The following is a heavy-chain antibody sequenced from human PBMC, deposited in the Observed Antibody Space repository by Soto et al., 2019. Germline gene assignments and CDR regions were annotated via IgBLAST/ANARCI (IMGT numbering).Heavy chain of an antibody. CDR1: GFTFDDYG. Sequence: GGSLRLSCAASGFTFDDYGMHWVRQAPGRGLEWVAGISWNSGSIAYADSVKGRFTISRDNAKNSLYLQMNSLRADDTALYYCAKDVQQSDRAWYFDYWGQGTRVTV. CDR3: AKDVQQSDRAWYFDY. J-gene: IGHJ4*02. D-gene: IGHD6-13*01. CDR2: ISWNSGSI. V-gene: IGHV3-9*01.